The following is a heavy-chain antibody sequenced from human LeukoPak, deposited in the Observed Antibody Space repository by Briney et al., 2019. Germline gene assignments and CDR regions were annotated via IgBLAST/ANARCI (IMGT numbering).Heavy chain of an antibody. CDR3: AKSYSNTWIYFDY. D-gene: IGHD6-13*01. V-gene: IGHV3-48*01. J-gene: IGHJ4*02. CDR1: GFTFSSYA. CDR2: ISSSSSTI. Sequence: GGSPRLSCAASGFTFSSYAMSWVRQAPGKGLEWVSYISSSSSTIYYADSVKGRFTISRDYAKNSLYLQMNSLRAEDTAVYYCAKSYSNTWIYFDYWGQGTLVTVSS.